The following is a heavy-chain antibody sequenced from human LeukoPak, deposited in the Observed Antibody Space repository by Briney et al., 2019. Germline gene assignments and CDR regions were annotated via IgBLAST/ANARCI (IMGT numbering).Heavy chain of an antibody. CDR3: AKADDY. CDR1: GFTFSSYG. V-gene: IGHV3-30*18. J-gene: IGHJ4*02. Sequence: PGGSLRLSCAASGFTFSSYGMHWVRQAPGKGLEWVAVISYDGSNKYYADSAKGRFTISRDNSKNTLYLQMNSLRAEDTAVYYCAKADDYWGQGTLVTVSS. CDR2: ISYDGSNK.